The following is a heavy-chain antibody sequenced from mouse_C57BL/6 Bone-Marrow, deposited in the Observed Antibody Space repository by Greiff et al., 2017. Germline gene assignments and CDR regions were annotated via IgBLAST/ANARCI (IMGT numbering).Heavy chain of an antibody. Sequence: EVNVVESGEGLVKPGGSLKLSCAASGFTFSSYAMSWVRQTPEKRLEWVAYISSGGDYIYYADTVKGRFTISRDDARNTLYLQMSSLKSEDTAMYYCTRDPSSKWFAYWDRGTRVTVTA. D-gene: IGHD2-10*02. J-gene: IGHJ3*01. CDR1: GFTFSSYA. V-gene: IGHV5-9-1*02. CDR2: ISSGGDYI. CDR3: TRDPSSKWFAY.